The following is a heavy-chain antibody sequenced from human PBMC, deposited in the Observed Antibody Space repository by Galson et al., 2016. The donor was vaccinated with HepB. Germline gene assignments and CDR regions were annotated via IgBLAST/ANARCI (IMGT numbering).Heavy chain of an antibody. V-gene: IGHV3-33*01. CDR2: IWYDGSNK. CDR3: ARDGYVWGSYRHSRYDHYYMDV. CDR1: GFTFSNNG. D-gene: IGHD3-16*01. Sequence: SLRLSCAASGFTFSNNGMHWVRQAPGKGLEWVAVIWYDGSNKYYADSVTGRFTISRDNSKNTLYLQMNRLRAEDTAVYYCARDGYVWGSYRHSRYDHYYMDVWGKGTTVTVSS. J-gene: IGHJ6*03.